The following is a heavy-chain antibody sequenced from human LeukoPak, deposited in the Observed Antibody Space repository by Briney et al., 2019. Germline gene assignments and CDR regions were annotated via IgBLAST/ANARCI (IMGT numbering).Heavy chain of an antibody. CDR3: ATAYVQGSGWAFGY. D-gene: IGHD6-19*01. J-gene: IGHJ4*02. CDR2: IRSKTDGGTT. V-gene: IGHV3-15*01. CDR1: GLSFINAW. Sequence: NPGESLRVSCAASGLSFINAWMTWVRQAPGKRLEWVARIRSKTDGGTTEYATPVKGRFTISRDDSNSALYLQMNSLKIEDTAVYYCATAYVQGSGWAFGYWGQGSLVTVSS.